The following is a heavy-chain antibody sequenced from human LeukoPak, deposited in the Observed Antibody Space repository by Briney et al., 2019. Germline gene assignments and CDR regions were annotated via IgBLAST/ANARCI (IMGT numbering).Heavy chain of an antibody. CDR1: GGSISSYY. CDR3: ARPPGY. V-gene: IGHV4-59*01. CDR2: IYYSGST. Sequence: SETLSLTCTVSGGSISSYYWSWIRQPPGKGLEWIGYIYYSGSTNYNPSLKSRVTISVDTSKNQFSLKLSSVTAADTAVYYCARPPGYWGQGTLVTVSS. J-gene: IGHJ4*02.